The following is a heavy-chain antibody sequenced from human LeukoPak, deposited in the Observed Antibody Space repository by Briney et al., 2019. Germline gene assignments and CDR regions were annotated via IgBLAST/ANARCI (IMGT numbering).Heavy chain of an antibody. CDR1: GYTFTSYD. Sequence: GASVKVSCKASGYTFTSYDINWVRQATGQGLEWMGWMNPNSGNTGYAQKFQGRVTMTRNTFISTAYMELSSLRSEDTAVYYCARQGNCSSTSCYGRGFDPWGQGTLVTVSS. CDR3: ARQGNCSSTSCYGRGFDP. D-gene: IGHD2-2*01. J-gene: IGHJ5*02. V-gene: IGHV1-8*01. CDR2: MNPNSGNT.